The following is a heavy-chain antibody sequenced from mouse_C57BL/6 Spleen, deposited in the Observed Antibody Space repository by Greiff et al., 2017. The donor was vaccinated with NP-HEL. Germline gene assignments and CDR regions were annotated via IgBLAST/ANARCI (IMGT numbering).Heavy chain of an antibody. Sequence: EVKLMESGGGLVKPGGSLKLSCAASGFTFSSYAMSWVRQTPEKRLEWVATISDGGSYTYYPDNVKGRFTISRDNAKNNLYLQMSHLKSEDTAMYYCASKLVYAMDYWGQGTSVTVSS. D-gene: IGHD4-1*01. CDR2: ISDGGSYT. V-gene: IGHV5-4*03. CDR3: ASKLVYAMDY. J-gene: IGHJ4*01. CDR1: GFTFSSYA.